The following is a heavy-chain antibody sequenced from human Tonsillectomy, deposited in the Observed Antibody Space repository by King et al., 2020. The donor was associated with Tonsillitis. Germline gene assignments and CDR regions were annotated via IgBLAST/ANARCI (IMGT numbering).Heavy chain of an antibody. D-gene: IGHD2-2*02. Sequence: VQLQESGPGLVKPSETLSLTCNVSGVSINSYYWSWIRQPPGKGLEWIGNSYYTGNTNYNPSLKSRVTISVDTSKNQFSLKLTSVTAADTAVHYCAREYTTVSWFDPWGQGTLVTVSS. CDR1: GVSINSYY. CDR3: AREYTTVSWFDP. V-gene: IGHV4-59*12. CDR2: SYYTGNT. J-gene: IGHJ5*02.